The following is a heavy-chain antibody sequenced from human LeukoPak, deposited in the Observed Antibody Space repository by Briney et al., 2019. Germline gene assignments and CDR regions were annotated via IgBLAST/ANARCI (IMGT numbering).Heavy chain of an antibody. Sequence: SETLSLTSTVSGGSISSYYWSWIRQPAGKGLEWIGRIYTSGSTNYNPSLKSRVTMSVDTSKNQFSLKLSSVTAADTAVYHCARDGYSGYDFDYWGQGTLVTVSS. D-gene: IGHD5-12*01. V-gene: IGHV4-4*07. CDR1: GGSISSYY. J-gene: IGHJ4*02. CDR3: ARDGYSGYDFDY. CDR2: IYTSGST.